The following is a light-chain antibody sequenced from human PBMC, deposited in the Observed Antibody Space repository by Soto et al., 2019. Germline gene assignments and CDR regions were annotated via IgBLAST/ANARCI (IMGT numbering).Light chain of an antibody. J-gene: IGKJ4*02. CDR1: QGISSA. CDR3: QQLNSYPLT. V-gene: IGKV1-13*02. CDR2: DAS. Sequence: AIQLTAAPSSLSASVGARVTITCRASQGISSALAWYLQKPGKAPKLLIYDASSLESGVPSRFSGSGYGTDFTLTINSLQPEDFATYYCQQLNSYPLTFGGGTKVDIK.